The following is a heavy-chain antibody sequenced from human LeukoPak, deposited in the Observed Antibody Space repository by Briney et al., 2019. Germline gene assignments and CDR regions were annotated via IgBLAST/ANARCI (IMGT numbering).Heavy chain of an antibody. V-gene: IGHV3-21*01. CDR2: ISSSSSYI. CDR3: ARSVQYGSGSYYEGDWFDP. J-gene: IGHJ5*02. Sequence: GGSLRLSCAASGFTFSSYSMNWVRQAPGKRLEWVSSISSSSSYIYYADSVKGRFTISRDNAKNSLYLQMNSLRAEDTAVYYCARSVQYGSGSYYEGDWFDPWGQGTLVTVSS. D-gene: IGHD3-10*01. CDR1: GFTFSSYS.